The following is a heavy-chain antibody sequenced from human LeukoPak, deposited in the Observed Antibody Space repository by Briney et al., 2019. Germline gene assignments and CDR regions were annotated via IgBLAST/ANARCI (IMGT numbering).Heavy chain of an antibody. CDR2: IGGSGGST. D-gene: IGHD2-2*02. CDR1: GFTFSSYA. Sequence: PGGSLRLSCAASGFTFSSYAMSWVRQAPGKGLEWVSAIGGSGGSTYYADSVKGRFTISRGNSKNTLYLQMNSLRAEDTAVYYCAKDQIVVVPAAIRYWGQGTLVTVSS. CDR3: AKDQIVVVPAAIRY. J-gene: IGHJ4*02. V-gene: IGHV3-23*01.